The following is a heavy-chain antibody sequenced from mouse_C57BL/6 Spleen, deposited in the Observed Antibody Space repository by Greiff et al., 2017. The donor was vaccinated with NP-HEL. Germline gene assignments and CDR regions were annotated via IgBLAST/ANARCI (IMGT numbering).Heavy chain of an antibody. Sequence: EVQLQQSGPELVKPGASVKMSCKASGYTFTDYNMHWVKQSHGKSLEWIGYINPNNGGTSYNQKFKGKATLTVNKSSSTAYMELRSLTSEDSAVYYCAITTVVAEGDCDYWGQGTTLTVSS. CDR3: AITTVVAEGDCDY. J-gene: IGHJ2*01. CDR2: INPNNGGT. D-gene: IGHD1-1*01. V-gene: IGHV1-22*01. CDR1: GYTFTDYN.